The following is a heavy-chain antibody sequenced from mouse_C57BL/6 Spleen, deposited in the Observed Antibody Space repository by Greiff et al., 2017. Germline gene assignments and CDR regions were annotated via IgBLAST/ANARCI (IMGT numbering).Heavy chain of an antibody. CDR1: GFSLTSYG. J-gene: IGHJ1*03. Sequence: QVQLKQSGPGLVQPSQSLSITCTVSGFSLTSYGVHWVRQSPGKGLEWLGVIWRGGSTDYNAAFMSRLSITKDNSKSHVFFKMNSLQADDTAIYYCSKGDNYYGSSYGYFDVWGTGTTVTVSS. D-gene: IGHD1-1*01. CDR3: SKGDNYYGSSYGYFDV. CDR2: IWRGGST. V-gene: IGHV2-5*01.